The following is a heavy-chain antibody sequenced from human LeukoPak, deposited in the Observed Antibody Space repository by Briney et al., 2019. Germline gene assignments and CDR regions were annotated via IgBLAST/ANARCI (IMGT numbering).Heavy chain of an antibody. CDR3: ARDAAVYDTSGYYDLW. J-gene: IGHJ4*02. V-gene: IGHV1-69*13. D-gene: IGHD3-22*01. CDR1: GGTFSRYA. CDR2: ITPIFGKP. Sequence: ASVKVSCKASGGTFSRYAISWVRQAPGQRLEWMGGITPIFGKPNYAQKFQGRVTITADESTSTAYMELSSLRSEDTAVYYCARDAAVYDTSGYYDLWGGQGTLVTVSS.